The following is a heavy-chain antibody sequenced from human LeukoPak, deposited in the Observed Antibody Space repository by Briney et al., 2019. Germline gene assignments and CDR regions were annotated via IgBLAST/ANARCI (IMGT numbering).Heavy chain of an antibody. D-gene: IGHD6-13*01. Sequence: PGGSLRLPCVASGFIFSSFSMNWVRQAPGKGLEWISHVSSSSSNIYYADSVKGRFTISRDNSKNTLYLQMNSLRAEDTAVYYCARDAVSSSASMDDWGQGTLVTVSS. CDR1: GFIFSSFS. J-gene: IGHJ4*02. V-gene: IGHV3-48*01. CDR3: ARDAVSSSASMDD. CDR2: VSSSSSNI.